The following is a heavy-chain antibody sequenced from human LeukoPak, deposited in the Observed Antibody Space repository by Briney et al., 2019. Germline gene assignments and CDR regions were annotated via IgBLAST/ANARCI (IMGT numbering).Heavy chain of an antibody. V-gene: IGHV4-39*01. J-gene: IGHJ4*02. D-gene: IGHD3-22*01. CDR1: SGSISSSSYY. CDR3: ARHIKYYYDSSGYPGGY. Sequence: SETLSLTCTVSSGSISSSSYYWGWIRQPPGKGLEWIGSIYYSGSTYYNPSLKSRVTISVDTSKNQFSLKLSSVTAADTAVYYCARHIKYYYDSSGYPGGYWGQGTLVTVSS. CDR2: IYYSGST.